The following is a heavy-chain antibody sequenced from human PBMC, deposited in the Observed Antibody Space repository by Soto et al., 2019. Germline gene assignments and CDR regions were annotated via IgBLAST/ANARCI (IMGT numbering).Heavy chain of an antibody. CDR2: IYYSGST. J-gene: IGHJ4*02. CDR3: ARAPNYYHSSGYLYFFAY. V-gene: IGHV4-61*05. D-gene: IGHD3-22*01. Sequence: SETPSLTCTVSGGSITSRHYYWVWIRQPPGKGLEWIGYIYYSGSTNYNPSLKSRVTISVDKSKNQFSLKLSSVTAADTAVYYRARAPNYYHSSGYLYFFAYWGQRTLAPGSS. CDR1: GGSITSRHYY.